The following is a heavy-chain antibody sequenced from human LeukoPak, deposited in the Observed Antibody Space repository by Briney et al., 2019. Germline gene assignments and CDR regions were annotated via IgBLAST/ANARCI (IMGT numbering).Heavy chain of an antibody. CDR1: GGSISNYY. V-gene: IGHV4-59*01. D-gene: IGHD3-10*01. CDR3: ARNFEGYHFGSGSYFDS. Sequence: SETLSLTCTVSGGSISNYYWSWIRQPPGKGLEWIGHIYYTGSTNYNPSLKSRVTISVDTSKNQFSLKLSSVTAADTAVYYCARNFEGYHFGSGSYFDSWGQGTLVTVSS. CDR2: IYYTGST. J-gene: IGHJ4*02.